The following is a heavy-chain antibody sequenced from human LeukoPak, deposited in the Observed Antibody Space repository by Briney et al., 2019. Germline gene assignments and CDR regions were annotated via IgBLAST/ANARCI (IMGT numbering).Heavy chain of an antibody. J-gene: IGHJ5*02. V-gene: IGHV4-59*08. CDR3: AGTYSSSWYGYGSYNWFDP. Sequence: GSLRLSCAASGFTFSSYAMSWVRQAPGKGLEWIGYIYYSGSTNYNPSLKSRVTISVDTSKNQFSLKLSSVTAADTAVYYCAGTYSSSWYGYGSYNWFDPWGQGTLVTVSS. CDR1: GFTFSSYA. D-gene: IGHD6-13*01. CDR2: IYYSGST.